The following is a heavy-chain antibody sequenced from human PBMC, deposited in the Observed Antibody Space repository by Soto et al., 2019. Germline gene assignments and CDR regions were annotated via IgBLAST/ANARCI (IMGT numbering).Heavy chain of an antibody. D-gene: IGHD2-15*01. Sequence: SLRLSCAASGFTFDDYAMHWVRQAPGKGLEWVSGISWNSGSIGYADSVKGRFTISRDNAKNSLYLQMNSLRAEDTALYYCAKDIGWVAATTIYYGMDVWGHGTTVTVSS. V-gene: IGHV3-9*01. J-gene: IGHJ6*02. CDR2: ISWNSGSI. CDR3: AKDIGWVAATTIYYGMDV. CDR1: GFTFDDYA.